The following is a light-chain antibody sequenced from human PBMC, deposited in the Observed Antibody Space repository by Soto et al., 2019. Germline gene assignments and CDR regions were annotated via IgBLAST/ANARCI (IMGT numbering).Light chain of an antibody. J-gene: IGLJ1*01. CDR2: EVS. Sequence: QSVLTQPPSASGSFGQSVTISCTGTSSDVGGYNYVSWYQQHPGKAPKLIIYEVSERPSGVPDRFSGSKSGNTASLTVSGLQADDDADYYCCSYSGTSYHYVFGTGTKLTVL. CDR3: CSYSGTSYHYV. V-gene: IGLV2-8*01. CDR1: SSDVGGYNY.